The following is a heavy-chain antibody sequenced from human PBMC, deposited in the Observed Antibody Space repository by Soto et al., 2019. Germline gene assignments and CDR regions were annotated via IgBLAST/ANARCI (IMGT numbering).Heavy chain of an antibody. D-gene: IGHD7-27*01. J-gene: IGHJ4*02. V-gene: IGHV3-23*01. CDR2: ISGSGGTI. CDR3: AKDKYAWGFFDF. CDR1: GFTFKTYA. Sequence: VSLRLSCATFGFTFKTYAMTWVRQIPGKGLEWVAVISGSGGTIYYADSVKGRFTISRDNSKGTVYLQMNSLRADDTALYYCAKDKYAWGFFDFWGQGTQVTVSS.